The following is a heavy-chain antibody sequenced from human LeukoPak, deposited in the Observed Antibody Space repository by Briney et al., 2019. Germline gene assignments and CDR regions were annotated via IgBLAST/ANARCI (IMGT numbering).Heavy chain of an antibody. D-gene: IGHD3-22*01. CDR3: ARSSYYESSVPSPSDI. J-gene: IGHJ3*02. V-gene: IGHV1-2*02. Sequence: ASVTVSCKASGYTFTDYYMHWVRQAPGQGLEWMGWIEPDSGGTQYAQKFQGRVTVTRDTSISTAYMEVNRLTSDDTAVYYCARSSYYESSVPSPSDIWGQGTLVTVSS. CDR2: IEPDSGGT. CDR1: GYTFTDYY.